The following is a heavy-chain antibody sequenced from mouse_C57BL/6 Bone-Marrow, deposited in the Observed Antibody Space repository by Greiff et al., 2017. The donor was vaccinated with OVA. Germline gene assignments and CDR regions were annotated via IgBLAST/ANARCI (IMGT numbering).Heavy chain of an antibody. V-gene: IGHV1-16*01. CDR2: INLFNGIT. CDR3: VITTVPLDY. J-gene: IGHJ2*01. CDR1: GYSFSRYK. D-gene: IGHD1-1*01. Sequence: VQLKESGPKVVNAGASVKLSCKSSGYSFSRYKMECVKQSHVKSLEWIEHINLFNGITNYNGNFKSKATLTVDISSSTAYMELSRLTAEDSEVYYCVITTVPLDYWGQGTTLTVSS.